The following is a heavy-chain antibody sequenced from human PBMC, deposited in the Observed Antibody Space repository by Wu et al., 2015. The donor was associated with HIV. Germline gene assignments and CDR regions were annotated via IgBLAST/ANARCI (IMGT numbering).Heavy chain of an antibody. CDR1: GYTFTGYY. V-gene: IGHV1-2*02. Sequence: VQLVQSGAEVKKPGASVKVSCKASGYTFTGYYMHWVRQAPGQGLEWMGWINPNSGGTNYAQKFQGRVTMTRDTSISTAYMELSRLRSDDTAVYYCARVLDRLVVAAQLCAFDIWGQGTMVTVSS. CDR3: ARVLDRLVVAAQLCAFDI. J-gene: IGHJ3*02. CDR2: INPNSGGT. D-gene: IGHD2-15*01.